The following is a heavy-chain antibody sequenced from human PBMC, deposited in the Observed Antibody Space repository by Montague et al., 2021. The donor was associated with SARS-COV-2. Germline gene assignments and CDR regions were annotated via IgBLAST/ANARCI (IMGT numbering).Heavy chain of an antibody. CDR1: GFTFSSYS. D-gene: IGHD3-9*01. Sequence: SLRLSCAASGFTFSSYSMNWVRQAPGKGLEWVSSISSSSSYIYYADSVKGRFTISRDKAKNSLYLQMNSLRAEDTAVYYCARVEELEYDILTGYYGGYYYYGMDVWGQGTTVTVSS. CDR3: ARVEELEYDILTGYYGGYYYYGMDV. CDR2: ISSSSSYI. V-gene: IGHV3-21*06. J-gene: IGHJ6*02.